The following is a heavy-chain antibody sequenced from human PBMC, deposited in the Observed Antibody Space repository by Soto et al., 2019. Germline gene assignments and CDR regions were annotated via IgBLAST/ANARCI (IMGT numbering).Heavy chain of an antibody. J-gene: IGHJ4*02. CDR1: GGSISSYY. Sequence: SETLSLTCVVSGGSISSYYWSWIRQPPGKGLEWIGYIHSAGSTDYNPSLKSRVTISVDTSMNQFSLKLNSVTAADTAVYYCARFGRRLSAPVFDYWGQGFLVTVSS. CDR2: IHSAGST. D-gene: IGHD6-25*01. CDR3: ARFGRRLSAPVFDY. V-gene: IGHV4-59*01.